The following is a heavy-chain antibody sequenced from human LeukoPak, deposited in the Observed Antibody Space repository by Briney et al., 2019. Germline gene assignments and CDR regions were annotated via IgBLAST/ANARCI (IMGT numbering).Heavy chain of an antibody. J-gene: IGHJ5*02. D-gene: IGHD6-19*01. CDR1: GDSINNYY. V-gene: IGHV4-59*01. CDR3: ARFGLGVAVAGTHGNWFDP. Sequence: SETLSLTCTVSGDSINNYYWSWIRQTPEKGLEWIGYMSYSGRSDYGPSLKSRVTMSIDTSKNQFSLRMTSVTAADTGVYYCARFGLGVAVAGTHGNWFDPWGQGTLVTVSS. CDR2: MSYSGRS.